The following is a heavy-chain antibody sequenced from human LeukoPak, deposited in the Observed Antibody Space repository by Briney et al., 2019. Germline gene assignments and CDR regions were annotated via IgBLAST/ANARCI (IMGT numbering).Heavy chain of an antibody. V-gene: IGHV4-38-2*02. CDR3: ARDQYYYGSGSYYYFDY. CDR2: IYTSGST. J-gene: IGHJ4*02. Sequence: SETLSLTCTVSGYSISSGYYWGWIRQPPGKGLEWIGRIYTSGSTNYNPSLKSRVTMSVDTSKNQFSLKLSSVTAADTAVYYCARDQYYYGSGSYYYFDYWGQGTLVTVSS. CDR1: GYSISSGYY. D-gene: IGHD3-10*01.